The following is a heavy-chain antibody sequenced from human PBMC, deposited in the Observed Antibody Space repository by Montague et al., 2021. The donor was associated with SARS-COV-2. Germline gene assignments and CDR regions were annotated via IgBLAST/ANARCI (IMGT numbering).Heavy chain of an antibody. J-gene: IGHJ4*02. Sequence: SETLSLTCTVSGGSISSFYWSWFRQPPGNGLEWIGYISDSGSTNYNPSLTSRATMSVDTSKNQFSLKVNSGTAADTAVYYCGRDYSATLPADYWGQGTLVTVSS. CDR3: GRDYSATLPADY. V-gene: IGHV4-59*12. D-gene: IGHD2-15*01. CDR2: ISDSGST. CDR1: GGSISSFY.